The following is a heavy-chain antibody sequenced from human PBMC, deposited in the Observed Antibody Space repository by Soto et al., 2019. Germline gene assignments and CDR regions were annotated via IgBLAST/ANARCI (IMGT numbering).Heavy chain of an antibody. CDR3: ALEGHIVAYYYYGMDV. CDR2: INPSGAST. V-gene: IGHV1-46*01. CDR1: GYTFTSYY. Sequence: ASVKVSCKASGYTFTSYYMHWVRQAPGQGLEWMGIINPSGASTSYAQKFQGRVTMTRDTSTSTVYMELSSLRSEDKAVYYCALEGHIVAYYYYGMDVWGQGTTVTVSS. D-gene: IGHD2-21*01. J-gene: IGHJ6*02.